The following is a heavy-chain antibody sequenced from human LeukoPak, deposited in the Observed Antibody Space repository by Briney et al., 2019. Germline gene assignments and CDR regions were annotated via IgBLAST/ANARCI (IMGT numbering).Heavy chain of an antibody. CDR1: GFTFSSYW. Sequence: GGSLRLSCAASGFTFSSYWMHWVRQAPGKGLVWVSRIDSDGSGTSNADSVKGRLTISRDNAKNTLYLQMNSLRAEDTAVYYCARDRYRSIDYWGQGTLVTVSS. J-gene: IGHJ4*02. V-gene: IGHV3-74*01. CDR3: ARDRYRSIDY. D-gene: IGHD1-1*01. CDR2: IDSDGSGT.